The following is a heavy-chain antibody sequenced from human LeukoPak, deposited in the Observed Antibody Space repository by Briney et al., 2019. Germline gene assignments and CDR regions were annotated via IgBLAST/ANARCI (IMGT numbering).Heavy chain of an antibody. V-gene: IGHV3-23*01. CDR2: ISGSGGST. CDR3: VAGPRGNYVPYYFDY. J-gene: IGHJ4*02. Sequence: GGSLRLSCAASGFTFSSYAMSWVRQAPGKGLEWVSAISGSGGSTYYADSVKGRFTISRDNSKNTLYLQMNSLRAEDTAVYYCVAGPRGNYVPYYFDYWGQGTLVTVSS. CDR1: GFTFSSYA. D-gene: IGHD4-11*01.